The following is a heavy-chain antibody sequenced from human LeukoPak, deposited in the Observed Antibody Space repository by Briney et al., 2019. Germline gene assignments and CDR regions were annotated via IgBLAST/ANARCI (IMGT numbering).Heavy chain of an antibody. D-gene: IGHD6-13*01. CDR3: AHRASSSFDY. J-gene: IGHJ4*02. CDR2: IHGSDDK. CDR1: GFSLTTRGVA. V-gene: IGHV2-5*01. Sequence: SGPTLVNPTQTLTLTCTFSGFSLTTRGVAVGWIRQPPGNALERLALIHGSDDKRYSPSMKSRLTISKDTSLIQVVLMMANQDPVDTATYFCAHRASSSFDYWGQGTLVTVSS.